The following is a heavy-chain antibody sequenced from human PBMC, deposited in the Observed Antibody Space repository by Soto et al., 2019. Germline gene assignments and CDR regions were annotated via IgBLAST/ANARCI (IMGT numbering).Heavy chain of an antibody. Sequence: QVQLVQSGAEVKKPGASVKVSCKASCYTFTSYGISWVRQAPGQGLEWMGWISAYNGNTNYAQKFQGRVTMTPDTSTSTAYMELRSLRSDDTAVYYCARGGKYCTNGVCSLYGMDVWGQGTTVTVSS. CDR3: ARGGKYCTNGVCSLYGMDV. CDR1: CYTFTSYG. CDR2: ISAYNGNT. V-gene: IGHV1-18*01. J-gene: IGHJ6*02. D-gene: IGHD2-8*01.